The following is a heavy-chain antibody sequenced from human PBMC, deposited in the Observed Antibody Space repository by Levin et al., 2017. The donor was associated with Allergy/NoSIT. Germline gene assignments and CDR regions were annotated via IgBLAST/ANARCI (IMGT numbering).Heavy chain of an antibody. CDR2: ISGSGGST. CDR1: GFTFSSYA. J-gene: IGHJ6*03. D-gene: IGHD4-17*01. V-gene: IGHV3-23*01. Sequence: GESLKISCAASGFTFSSYAMSWVRQAPGKGLEWVSAISGSGGSTYYADSVKGRFTISRDNSKNTLYLQMNSLRAEDTAVYYCAKGPTTSDYYMDVWGKGTTVTVSS. CDR3: AKGPTTSDYYMDV.